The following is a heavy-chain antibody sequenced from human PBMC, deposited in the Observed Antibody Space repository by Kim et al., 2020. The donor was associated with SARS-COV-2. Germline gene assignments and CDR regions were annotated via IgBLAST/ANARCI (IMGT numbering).Heavy chain of an antibody. CDR2: FDPEDGET. Sequence: ASVKVSCKVSGYTLTELSMHWVRQAPGKGLEWMGGFDPEDGETIYAQKFQGRVTMTEDTSTDTAYMELSSLRSEDTAVYYCATTDPHLYCSSTSCYPFDYWGQGTLVTVSS. CDR1: GYTLTELS. V-gene: IGHV1-24*01. CDR3: ATTDPHLYCSSTSCYPFDY. D-gene: IGHD2-2*01. J-gene: IGHJ4*02.